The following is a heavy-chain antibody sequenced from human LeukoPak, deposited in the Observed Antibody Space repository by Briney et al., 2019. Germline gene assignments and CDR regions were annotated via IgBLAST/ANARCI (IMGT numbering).Heavy chain of an antibody. J-gene: IGHJ4*02. CDR3: ARARYCSSTSCRGYFDY. V-gene: IGHV3-48*04. D-gene: IGHD2-2*01. Sequence: GGSLRLSCAASGFTFSSYSMTWVRQAPGKGLEWVSYISSSSSTIYYADSVKGRFTISRDNAKNSLYLQMNSLRAEDTAVYYCARARYCSSTSCRGYFDYWGQGTLVTVSS. CDR1: GFTFSSYS. CDR2: ISSSSSTI.